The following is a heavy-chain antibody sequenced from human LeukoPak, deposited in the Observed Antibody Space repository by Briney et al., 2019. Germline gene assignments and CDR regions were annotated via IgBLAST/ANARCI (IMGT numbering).Heavy chain of an antibody. V-gene: IGHV4-34*01. J-gene: IGHJ5*02. CDR3: ARHPLFWSARYWFDP. CDR1: GGSFSGYY. Sequence: PSETLSLTCAVYGGSFSGYYWSWIRQPPGKGLEWIGEISHSGSTNYNPSLKGRVTISVDTSKNQFSLKLSSVTAADTAVYYCARHPLFWSARYWFDPWGQGTLVTVSS. D-gene: IGHD3-3*01. CDR2: ISHSGST.